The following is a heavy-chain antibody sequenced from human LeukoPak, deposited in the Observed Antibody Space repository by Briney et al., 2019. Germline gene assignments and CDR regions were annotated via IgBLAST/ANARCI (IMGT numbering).Heavy chain of an antibody. CDR2: IYPGDSDT. Sequence: NVSCKGSGYIFSNYWIGWVRQMPGKGLEWMGVIYPGDSDTRYSPSFQGQVTISADKSISTAYLQWSSLKASDTAMYYCVRVLWTWALNYYYGMDVWGQGTTVTVSS. J-gene: IGHJ6*02. CDR3: VRVLWTWALNYYYGMDV. V-gene: IGHV5-51*01. D-gene: IGHD2-8*02. CDR1: GYIFSNYW.